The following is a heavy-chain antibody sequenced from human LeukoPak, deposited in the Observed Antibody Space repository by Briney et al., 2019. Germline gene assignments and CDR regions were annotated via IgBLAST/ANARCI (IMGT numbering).Heavy chain of an antibody. Sequence: SETLSLTCAVYGGSFSGYYWSWIRQPPGKGLEWIGEINHSGSTNYNPSLKNRVTISVDTSKNQFSLKLSSVTAADTAVYYCATGGGYSYGSPFDYWGQGTLVTVSS. V-gene: IGHV4-34*01. D-gene: IGHD5-18*01. J-gene: IGHJ4*02. CDR3: ATGGGYSYGSPFDY. CDR2: INHSGST. CDR1: GGSFSGYY.